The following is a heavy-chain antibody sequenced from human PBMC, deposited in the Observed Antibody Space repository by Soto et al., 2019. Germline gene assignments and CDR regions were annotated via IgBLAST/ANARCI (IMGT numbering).Heavy chain of an antibody. Sequence: QVTLEESGPVLVKPTETPTLTCTVSGFSLSNPRTGVSWIRQPPGKALEWLAHIFSNDEKSYSTSLKSRLTISTDTSKSQVVLTMTNMDPVDTATYFCARSPSTTLNYYGMDVWGQGTTVTVSS. V-gene: IGHV2-26*01. CDR1: GFSLSNPRTG. CDR2: IFSNDEK. CDR3: ARSPSTTLNYYGMDV. J-gene: IGHJ6*02. D-gene: IGHD5-12*01.